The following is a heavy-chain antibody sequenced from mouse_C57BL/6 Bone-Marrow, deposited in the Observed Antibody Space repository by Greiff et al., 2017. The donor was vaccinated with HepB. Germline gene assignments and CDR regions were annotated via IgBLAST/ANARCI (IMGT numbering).Heavy chain of an antibody. Sequence: EVQLQQSGPELVKPGASVKISCKASGYTFTDYYMNWVKQSHGKSLEWIGDINPNNGGTSYNQKFKGKATLTVDKSSSTAYMELRSLTSEDSAVYYCARGPFLTGYWGQGTTLTVSS. J-gene: IGHJ2*01. CDR2: INPNNGGT. CDR3: ARGPFLTGY. V-gene: IGHV1-26*01. D-gene: IGHD1-1*01. CDR1: GYTFTDYY.